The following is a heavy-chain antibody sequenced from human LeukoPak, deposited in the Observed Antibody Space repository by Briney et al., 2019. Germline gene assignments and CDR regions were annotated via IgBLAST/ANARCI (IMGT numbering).Heavy chain of an antibody. CDR1: GFTFSSYA. V-gene: IGHV3-48*02. J-gene: IGHJ4*02. CDR2: ISSSSSTI. CDR3: ARVMGATREESDY. D-gene: IGHD1-26*01. Sequence: GGSLRLSCAASGFTFSSYAMSWVRQAPGRGLEWVSYISSSSSTIYYADSVKGRFTISRDNAKNSLYLQMNSLRDEDTAVYYCARVMGATREESDYWGQGTLVTVSS.